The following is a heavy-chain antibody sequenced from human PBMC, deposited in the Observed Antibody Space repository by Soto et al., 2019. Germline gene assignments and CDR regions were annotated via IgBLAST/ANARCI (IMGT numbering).Heavy chain of an antibody. CDR1: GYTFTGYY. D-gene: IGHD6-6*01. CDR2: INPNSGGT. CDR3: ARGPNDSSSPHYYSYYGMDV. Sequence: ASVKVSCKASGYTFTGYYMHWVRQAPGQGLEWMGWINPNSGGTNYAQKFQGRVTMTRDTSISTAYMELSRLRSDDTAVYYCARGPNDSSSPHYYSYYGMDVWGQGTTVTVSS. V-gene: IGHV1-2*02. J-gene: IGHJ6*02.